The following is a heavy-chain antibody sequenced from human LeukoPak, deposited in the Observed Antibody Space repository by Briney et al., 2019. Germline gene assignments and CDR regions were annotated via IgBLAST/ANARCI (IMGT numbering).Heavy chain of an antibody. V-gene: IGHV1-46*01. D-gene: IGHD5-18*01. Sequence: PSVKVSCKASGHTFTSYYVHWVRQAPGQGLEWMGIINPSGGSTSYAQKFQGRVTMTRDTSTSTVYMELSSLRSEDTAVYYCARAVDTALGYWGQGTLVTVSS. CDR3: ARAVDTALGY. J-gene: IGHJ4*02. CDR1: GHTFTSYY. CDR2: INPSGGST.